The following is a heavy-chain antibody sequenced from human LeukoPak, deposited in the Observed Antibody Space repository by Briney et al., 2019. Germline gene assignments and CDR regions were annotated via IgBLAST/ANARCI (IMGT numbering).Heavy chain of an antibody. J-gene: IGHJ4*02. CDR2: ISGSGGST. CDR3: AKDRYDYVWGSYGPERA. V-gene: IGHV3-23*01. Sequence: GGSLRLSCAASGFTFSSYAMSWVRQAPGKGLEWVSAISGSGGSTYYADSVKGRFTISRDNSKNTLYLQMNSLRAEDTAVYYCAKDRYDYVWGSYGPERAWGQGTLVTVSS. D-gene: IGHD3-16*01. CDR1: GFTFSSYA.